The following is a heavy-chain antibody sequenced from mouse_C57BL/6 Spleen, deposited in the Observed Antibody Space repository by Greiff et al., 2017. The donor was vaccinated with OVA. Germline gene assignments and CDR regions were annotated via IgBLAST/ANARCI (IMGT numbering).Heavy chain of an antibody. D-gene: IGHD2-3*01. V-gene: IGHV3-6*01. CDR3: ARVGDGYYYFDY. CDR1: GYSITSGYY. CDR2: ISYDGSN. Sequence: EVKLMESGPGLVKPSQSLSLTCSVTGYSITSGYYWNWIRQFPGNKLEWMGYISYDGSNNYNPSLKNRISITRDTSKNQFFLKLNSVTTEDTATYYCARVGDGYYYFDYWGQGTTLTVSS. J-gene: IGHJ2*01.